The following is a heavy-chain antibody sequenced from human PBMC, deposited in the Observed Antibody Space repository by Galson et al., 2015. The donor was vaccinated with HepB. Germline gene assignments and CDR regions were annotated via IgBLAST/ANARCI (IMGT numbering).Heavy chain of an antibody. Sequence: SLRLSCAASGFTFSSYGMHWVRQAPGKGLEWVAVISYDGSNKYYADSVKGRFTISRDNSKNTLYLQMNSLRAEDTAVYYCAKQRRGTYSSGWGVDYWGQGTLVTVSS. CDR1: GFTFSSYG. CDR3: AKQRRGTYSSGWGVDY. D-gene: IGHD6-19*01. J-gene: IGHJ4*02. V-gene: IGHV3-30*18. CDR2: ISYDGSNK.